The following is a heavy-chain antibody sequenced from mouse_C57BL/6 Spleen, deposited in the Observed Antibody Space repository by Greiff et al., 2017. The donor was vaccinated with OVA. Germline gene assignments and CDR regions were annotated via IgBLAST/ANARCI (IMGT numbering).Heavy chain of an antibody. J-gene: IGHJ2*01. D-gene: IGHD1-1*01. CDR1: GYTFTSYG. V-gene: IGHV1-81*01. CDR2: IYPRSGNT. Sequence: QVQLKQSGAELARPGASVKLSCKASGYTFTSYGISWVKQRTGQGLEWIGEIYPRSGNTYYNEKFKGKATLTADKSSSTAYMELRSLTSEDSAVYFCAREITTAVDGDYWGQGTTLTVSS. CDR3: AREITTAVDGDY.